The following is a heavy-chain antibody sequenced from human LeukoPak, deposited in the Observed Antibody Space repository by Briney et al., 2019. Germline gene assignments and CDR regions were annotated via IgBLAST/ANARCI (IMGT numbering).Heavy chain of an antibody. CDR3: TTAYSGTYPLVY. Sequence: GGSLTLSCAASGFTFTNAWMSWVRQAPGKGLEWVGRIKTKTDGGTTDYAAPVKGRFTISRDDSKNTLYLQMNSLKTEDTAVYSCTTAYSGTYPLVYWGQGNLVTVSS. J-gene: IGHJ4*02. CDR2: IKTKTDGGTT. V-gene: IGHV3-15*01. D-gene: IGHD1-26*01. CDR1: GFTFTNAW.